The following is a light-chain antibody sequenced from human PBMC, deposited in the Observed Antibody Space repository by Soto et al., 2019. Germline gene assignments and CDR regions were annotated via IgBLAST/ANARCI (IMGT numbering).Light chain of an antibody. CDR2: SDT. CDR1: NSNIGKNS. J-gene: IGLJ7*01. Sequence: QSVLSQEASVSGTPGQRVAMACSGGNSNIGKNSVNWYRQVPGTAPQLLIYSDTPRSFGIPDRFSASKSDTSATLAIGGLQSDDEALYFCAAWDDSLNGLVFGGGTQLTVL. V-gene: IGLV1-44*01. CDR3: AAWDDSLNGLV.